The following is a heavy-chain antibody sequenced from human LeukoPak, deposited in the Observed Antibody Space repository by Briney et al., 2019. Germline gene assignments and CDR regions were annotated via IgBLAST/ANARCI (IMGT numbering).Heavy chain of an antibody. CDR2: IKQDGSEK. V-gene: IGHV3-7*01. J-gene: IGHJ3*02. D-gene: IGHD1-26*01. CDR3: ARDVGYSGSSYAFDI. CDR1: GFTFSSYW. Sequence: GGSLRLSCAASGFTFSSYWMSWVRQAPGKGLEWVANIKQDGSEKYYVDSVKGRFTISRDNAKNSLYLQMNSLRAEDTAVYYCARDVGYSGSSYAFDIWGQGTMVTVSS.